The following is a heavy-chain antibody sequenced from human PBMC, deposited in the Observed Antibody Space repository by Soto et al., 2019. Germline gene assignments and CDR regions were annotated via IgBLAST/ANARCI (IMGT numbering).Heavy chain of an antibody. Sequence: ASVKVSCKASVYSFTNYAIQWVRQAPGQSLEWVGWINAGNGDTEYSQKFQGTVTITTDTSATTAYLELNSLRSEDTAVYYCARGGTYSYAFFDYWGQGTLVTVSS. CDR1: VYSFTNYA. D-gene: IGHD3-16*01. J-gene: IGHJ4*02. V-gene: IGHV1-3*01. CDR3: ARGGTYSYAFFDY. CDR2: INAGNGDT.